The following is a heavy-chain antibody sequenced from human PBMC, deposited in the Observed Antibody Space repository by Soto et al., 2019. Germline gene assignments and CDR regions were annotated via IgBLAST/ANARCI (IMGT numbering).Heavy chain of an antibody. J-gene: IGHJ6*02. Sequence: PGESLKISCKASGYSFTSYWIGWVRQMPGKGLEWMGIIYPGDSDTIYSPSFQGQVTISADKSLRTAYLQWTSLKASDTALYYCARTRSFTLGFYYDGMDVWGQGTTVTVSS. CDR3: ARTRSFTLGFYYDGMDV. D-gene: IGHD6-6*01. CDR1: GYSFTSYW. CDR2: IYPGDSDT. V-gene: IGHV5-51*01.